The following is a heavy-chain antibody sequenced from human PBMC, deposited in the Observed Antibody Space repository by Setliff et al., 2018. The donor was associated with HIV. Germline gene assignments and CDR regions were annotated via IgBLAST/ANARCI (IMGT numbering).Heavy chain of an antibody. D-gene: IGHD6-6*01. CDR1: GGSLGGSY. Sequence: PSETLSLTCAVYGGSLGGSYWTWMRQSPGKGLEWIGELNQSGGSNYNPSLQTRVTISVDASKNQFSLKLSSVTAADTAVYYCAREGSSRVPVKGFYYYYYMDVWGTGTTVTVSS. J-gene: IGHJ6*03. V-gene: IGHV4-34*01. CDR2: LNQSGGS. CDR3: AREGSSRVPVKGFYYYYYMDV.